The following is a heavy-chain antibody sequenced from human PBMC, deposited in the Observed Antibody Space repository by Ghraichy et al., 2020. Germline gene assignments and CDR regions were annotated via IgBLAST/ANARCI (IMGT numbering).Heavy chain of an antibody. CDR1: GFTFSSYE. D-gene: IGHD3-10*01. CDR2: ISSSGSTI. CDR3: ARDPGITMVRGVIINGGQFDY. Sequence: GGSLRLSCAASGFTFSSYEINWVRQAPGKGLEWVSSISSSGSTIYYADSVKGRFTISRDNAKNSLYLQMNSLRAEDTAVYYCARDPGITMVRGVIINGGQFDYWGQGTLVTVSS. J-gene: IGHJ4*02. V-gene: IGHV3-48*03.